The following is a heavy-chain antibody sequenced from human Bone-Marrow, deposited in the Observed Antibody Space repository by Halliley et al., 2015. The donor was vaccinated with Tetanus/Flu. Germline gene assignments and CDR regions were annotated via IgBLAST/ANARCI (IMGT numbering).Heavy chain of an antibody. Sequence: QDGSEKYYVDSVKSRFTISRDNSKNSLYLEVNSLRVEDTAVYYCARENYDFWSGHRLTDYGLDVWGQGTTVTVSS. V-gene: IGHV3-7*04. CDR3: ARENYDFWSGHRLTDYGLDV. J-gene: IGHJ6*02. CDR2: QDGSEK. D-gene: IGHD3-3*01.